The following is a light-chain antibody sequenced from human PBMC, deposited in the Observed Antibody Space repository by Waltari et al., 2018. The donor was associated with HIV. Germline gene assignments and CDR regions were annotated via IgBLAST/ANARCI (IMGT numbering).Light chain of an antibody. V-gene: IGKV3-15*01. J-gene: IGKJ1*01. CDR2: GAS. Sequence: EIVMTQSPATLSVSPGERATLSCRASLTVSSNLAWYQQKPGQAPRLLIHGASSRATGVPARFSGSGSGTEFTLTISSLQSEDFAVYYCQQYYKWPRTFGQGTKVEIK. CDR1: LTVSSN. CDR3: QQYYKWPRT.